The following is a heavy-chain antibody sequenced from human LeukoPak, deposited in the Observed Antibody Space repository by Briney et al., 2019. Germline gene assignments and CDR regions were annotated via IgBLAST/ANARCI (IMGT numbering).Heavy chain of an antibody. D-gene: IGHD3-10*01. J-gene: IGHJ3*02. CDR1: GYSISSGYY. V-gene: IGHV4-38-2*01. CDR3: AKSNGYGLVDI. CDR2: IYHSGST. Sequence: ASETLSLTCSFSGYSISSGYYWGWIRQPPGQGLEWIGKIYHSGSTYYNPSLKSRVTISLDTSRNQFSLKLNSVTAADTAVYYCAKSNGYGLVDIWGQGTMVTVSS.